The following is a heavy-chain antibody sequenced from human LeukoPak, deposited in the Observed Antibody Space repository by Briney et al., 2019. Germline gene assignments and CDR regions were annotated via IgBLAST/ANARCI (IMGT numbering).Heavy chain of an antibody. CDR1: GFTFNSYW. V-gene: IGHV3-7*01. CDR3: VGWRISAI. D-gene: IGHD6-19*01. Sequence: GGSLRLSCEGSGFTFNSYWMNWVRQPPGKGLEGVANINPDGSVRTYVDSVKGRFTSSRDNAKNSLDLQMNSLRAEDTAVYYCVGWRISAIWGQGTTVSVSS. CDR2: INPDGSVR. J-gene: IGHJ3*02.